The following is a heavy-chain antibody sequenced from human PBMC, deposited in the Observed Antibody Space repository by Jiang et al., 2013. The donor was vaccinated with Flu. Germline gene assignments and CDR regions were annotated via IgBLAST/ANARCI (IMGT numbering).Heavy chain of an antibody. CDR3: ARDLRRWAYYYYGMDV. CDR2: ISSSGSTI. Sequence: VQLLESGGGLVKPGGSLRLSCAASGFTFSDYYMSWIRQAPGKGLEWVSYISSSGSTIYYADSVKGRFTISRDNAKNSLYLQMNSLRAEDTAVYYCARDLRRWAYYYYGMDVWGQGTTVTVSS. D-gene: IGHD1-26*01. V-gene: IGHV3-11*01. CDR1: GFTFSDYY. J-gene: IGHJ6*02.